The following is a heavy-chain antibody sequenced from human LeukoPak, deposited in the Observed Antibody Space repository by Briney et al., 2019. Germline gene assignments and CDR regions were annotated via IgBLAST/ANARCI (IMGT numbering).Heavy chain of an antibody. J-gene: IGHJ6*02. V-gene: IGHV4-30-4*01. CDR1: GGSISSGDYY. CDR2: IYYSGST. CDR3: ARDPRPHIVVVPAATPGLLGMDV. Sequence: SQALSLTCTVSGGSISSGDYYWSWIRQPPGKGLEWIGYIYYSGSTYYNPSLKSRVTISVDTSKNQFSLKLSSVTAADTAVYYCARDPRPHIVVVPAATPGLLGMDVWGQGTTVTVSS. D-gene: IGHD2-2*01.